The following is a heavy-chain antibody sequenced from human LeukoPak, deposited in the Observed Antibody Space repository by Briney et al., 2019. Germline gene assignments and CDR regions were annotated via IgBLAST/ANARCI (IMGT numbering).Heavy chain of an antibody. D-gene: IGHD6-19*01. CDR2: IIPIFGTA. CDR1: GGTFSSYA. CDR3: ARGAGRIAVAGTWVDY. J-gene: IGHJ4*02. Sequence: SVNVSCKASGGTFSSYAISWVRQAPGQGLEWMGGIIPIFGTANYAQKFQGRVTITADESTSTAYMELSSLRSEDTAVYYCARGAGRIAVAGTWVDYWGQGTLVTVSS. V-gene: IGHV1-69*13.